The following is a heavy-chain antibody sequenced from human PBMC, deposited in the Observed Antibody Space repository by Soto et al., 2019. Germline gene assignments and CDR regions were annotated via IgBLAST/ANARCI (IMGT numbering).Heavy chain of an antibody. CDR3: VRSGTSSGRFSDY. D-gene: IGHD2-15*01. V-gene: IGHV5-51*01. CDR2: IYPSDSDI. Sequence: PGESLKISCKGSGYTFTSYWIGWGRQTPGEGVEWMGVIYPSDSDIRYSPSFQGKVTISADKSITTAYLQWSSLKAADTAMYYCVRSGTSSGRFSDYWGQGTLVTVSS. CDR1: GYTFTSYW. J-gene: IGHJ4*02.